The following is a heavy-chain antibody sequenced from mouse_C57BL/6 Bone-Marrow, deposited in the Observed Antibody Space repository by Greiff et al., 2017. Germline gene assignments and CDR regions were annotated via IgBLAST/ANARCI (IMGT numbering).Heavy chain of an antibody. D-gene: IGHD1-1*01. Sequence: EVQLQQSGAELVKPGASVKLSCTASGFNIQDYYMHWVKQRTEQGLEWIGRIDPEDGETTYAPKFQGKATITADTFSNTASLQLSSLTSEDTAVDYCARGLYGSSYVGWGQGTTLTVSS. J-gene: IGHJ2*01. CDR2: IDPEDGET. V-gene: IGHV14-2*01. CDR3: ARGLYGSSYVG. CDR1: GFNIQDYY.